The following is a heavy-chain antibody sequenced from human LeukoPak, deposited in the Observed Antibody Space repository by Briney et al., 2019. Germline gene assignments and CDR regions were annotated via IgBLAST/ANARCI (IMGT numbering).Heavy chain of an antibody. CDR1: GFTLSNYP. J-gene: IGHJ4*02. CDR2: LSGSGGST. Sequence: GGSLRLSCAASGFTLSNYPMSWVRQAPGKGLEWVSTLSGSGGSTFYADSVKGRFTISRDNSKNSLYLQMNSLRAEDTAVYYCARTGGSFWGQGTLVTVSS. V-gene: IGHV3-23*01. D-gene: IGHD2-8*02. CDR3: ARTGGSF.